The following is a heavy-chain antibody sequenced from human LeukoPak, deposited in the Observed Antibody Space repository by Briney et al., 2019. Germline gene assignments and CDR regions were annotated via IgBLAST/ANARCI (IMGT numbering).Heavy chain of an antibody. CDR3: ATDSTVTTLDGDYIEY. CDR1: GFTFSSYA. D-gene: IGHD4-17*01. V-gene: IGHV3-23*01. J-gene: IGHJ4*02. CDR2: ISGSGGST. Sequence: GGSLRLSCAASGFTFSSYAMSWVRQAPGKGLEWVSAISGSGGSTYYADSVKGRFTISRDNAKNSLYLQMNSLRAEDTAVYYCATDSTVTTLDGDYIEYWGPGTLVTVSS.